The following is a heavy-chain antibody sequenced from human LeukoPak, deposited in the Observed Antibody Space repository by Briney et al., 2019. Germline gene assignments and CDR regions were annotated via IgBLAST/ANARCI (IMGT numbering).Heavy chain of an antibody. J-gene: IGHJ3*02. D-gene: IGHD3-22*01. V-gene: IGHV4-39*07. CDR1: GGSISSSSYY. CDR2: TYYSGST. Sequence: SETLSLTCTVSGGSISSSSYYWGWIRQPPGKGLEWIGSTYYSGSTNYNPSLKSRVTISVDTSKNQFSLKLSSVTAADTAVYYCARYYDSGFDIWGQGTMVTVSS. CDR3: ARYYDSGFDI.